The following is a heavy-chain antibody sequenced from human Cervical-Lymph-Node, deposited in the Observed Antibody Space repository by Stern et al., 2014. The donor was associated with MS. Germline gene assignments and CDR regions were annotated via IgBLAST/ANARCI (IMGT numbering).Heavy chain of an antibody. Sequence: QVQLVQSGPGLVKPSETLSLTCAVSGSSISPYYWSWIRQPPGKGLEWIGYIYYTGNTNYNPSLESRVTISLDTSKIQFSLKLNSVTAADTAVYYCARTLPTVTSYHFDYWGQGTQVTVSS. CDR1: GSSISPYY. CDR3: ARTLPTVTSYHFDY. CDR2: IYYTGNT. V-gene: IGHV4-59*01. D-gene: IGHD4-17*01. J-gene: IGHJ4*02.